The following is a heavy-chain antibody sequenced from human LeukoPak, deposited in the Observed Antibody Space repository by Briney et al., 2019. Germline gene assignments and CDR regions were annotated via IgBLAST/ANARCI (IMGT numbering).Heavy chain of an antibody. D-gene: IGHD4-17*01. CDR2: INPNSGGT. J-gene: IGHJ4*02. Sequence: GASVKVSCKASGYTFTSYAMNWVRQAPGQGLEWMGWINPNSGGTNYAQKFQGRVTMTRDTSISTAYMELSRLRSDDTAVYYCARVMTTVTTGFDYWGQGTLVTVSS. CDR1: GYTFTSYA. V-gene: IGHV1-2*02. CDR3: ARVMTTVTTGFDY.